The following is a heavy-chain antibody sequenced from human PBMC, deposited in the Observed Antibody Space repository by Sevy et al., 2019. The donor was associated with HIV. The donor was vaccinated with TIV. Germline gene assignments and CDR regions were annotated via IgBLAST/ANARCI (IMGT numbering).Heavy chain of an antibody. CDR3: ARESDWGDGFDI. Sequence: GGSLRLSCAASGFTFSSYVIYWVRQAPGKGLEHVSTISGNGGSTYYANSVKGRFTVSRDNSKNTLYLQMGSLRAEDLGVYYCARESDWGDGFDIWGQGTMVTVSS. CDR1: GFTFSSYV. CDR2: ISGNGGST. J-gene: IGHJ3*02. V-gene: IGHV3-64*01. D-gene: IGHD2-21*01.